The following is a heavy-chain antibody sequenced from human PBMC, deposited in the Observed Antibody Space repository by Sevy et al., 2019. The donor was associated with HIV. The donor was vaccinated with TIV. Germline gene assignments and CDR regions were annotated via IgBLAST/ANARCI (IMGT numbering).Heavy chain of an antibody. Sequence: SETLSLTCTVSGGSISSYYWSWIRQPPGKGLEWIGYIYYSGSTNYNPSLKSRVTISVDTSNNQFSLKRSSVTAADTAEYYCARHNKHYDVWSDLNWFDPWGQGTLVTVSS. CDR3: ARHNKHYDVWSDLNWFDP. V-gene: IGHV4-59*08. D-gene: IGHD3-3*01. J-gene: IGHJ5*02. CDR1: GGSISSYY. CDR2: IYYSGST.